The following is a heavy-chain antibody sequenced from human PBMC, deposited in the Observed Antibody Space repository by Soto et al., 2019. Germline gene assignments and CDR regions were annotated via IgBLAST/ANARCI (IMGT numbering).Heavy chain of an antibody. Sequence: QVQLVQSGAEVKKPGSSVTVSCRASAGTFSSYALNWVRQAPGQGLEWMGGIIPMFGTPNYAQKFQGRVMIVADDSTRITYMELSSLLSVDPAIYFCARGRISVIYNGYYYYAMDAWGQGTTVTGSS. CDR1: AGTFSSYA. CDR2: IIPMFGTP. CDR3: ARGRISVIYNGYYYYAMDA. D-gene: IGHD3-16*02. V-gene: IGHV1-69*12. J-gene: IGHJ6*02.